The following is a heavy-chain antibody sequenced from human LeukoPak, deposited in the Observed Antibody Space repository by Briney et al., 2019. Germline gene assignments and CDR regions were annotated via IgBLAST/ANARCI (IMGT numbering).Heavy chain of an antibody. D-gene: IGHD6-13*01. CDR3: ASWWYSSSWPYYYMDV. J-gene: IGHJ6*03. V-gene: IGHV1-8*01. CDR1: GYTFTSYH. CDR2: MDPNSGNT. Sequence: ASVKVSCKASGYTFTSYHINWVRQATGQGLEWMGWMDPNSGNTGYAQKFQGRVTITRNTSISTAYMELSSLRSEDTAVYYCASWWYSSSWPYYYMDVWGKGTTVTVSS.